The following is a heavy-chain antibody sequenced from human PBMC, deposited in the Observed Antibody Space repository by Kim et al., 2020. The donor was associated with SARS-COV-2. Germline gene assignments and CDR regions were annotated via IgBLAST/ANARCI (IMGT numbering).Heavy chain of an antibody. J-gene: IGHJ4*02. D-gene: IGHD6-13*01. CDR2: ISYDGSNK. Sequence: GGSLRLSCAASGFTFSSYAMHWVRQAPGKGLEWVAVISYDGSNKYYADSVKGRFTISRDNSKNTLYLQMNSLRAEDTAVYYCASWYSSSWYQVYFDYWGQGTLVTVSS. V-gene: IGHV3-30*04. CDR1: GFTFSSYA. CDR3: ASWYSSSWYQVYFDY.